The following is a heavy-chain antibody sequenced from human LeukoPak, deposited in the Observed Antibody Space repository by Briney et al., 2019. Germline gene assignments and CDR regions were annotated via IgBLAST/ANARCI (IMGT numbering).Heavy chain of an antibody. V-gene: IGHV4-59*12. CDR2: IHFSGST. Sequence: SETLSLTCSVSGGSISSYYWSWIRQPPGKGLEWIGYIHFSGSTNYNPSLKSRVTISAHTSKNQFSLKLSSVTAADTAVYYCARGLARNPYYYYYYYMDVWGKGTTVTVSS. J-gene: IGHJ6*03. D-gene: IGHD1-14*01. CDR1: GGSISSYY. CDR3: ARGLARNPYYYYYYYMDV.